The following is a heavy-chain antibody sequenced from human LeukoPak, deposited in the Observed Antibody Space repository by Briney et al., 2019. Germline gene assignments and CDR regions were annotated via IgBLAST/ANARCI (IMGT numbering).Heavy chain of an antibody. Sequence: GGSLRLSCAASGFTFSSYWMSWVRQAPGKGLERVANIKQDGSEKYYVDSVKGRFTISRDNAKNSLYLQMNSLRAEDTAVYYCARVPKDDFWSGYYYYYYYGMDVWGQGTTVTVSS. CDR1: GFTFSSYW. CDR3: ARVPKDDFWSGYYYYYYYGMDV. V-gene: IGHV3-7*01. J-gene: IGHJ6*02. CDR2: IKQDGSEK. D-gene: IGHD3-3*01.